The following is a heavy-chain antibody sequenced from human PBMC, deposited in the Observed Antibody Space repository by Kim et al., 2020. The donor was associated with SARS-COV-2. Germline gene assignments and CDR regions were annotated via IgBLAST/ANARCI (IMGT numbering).Heavy chain of an antibody. CDR3: ARGDGSYFYYYYYGMDV. J-gene: IGHJ6*02. CDR1: GFTFSSYW. Sequence: GGSLRLSCAASGFTFSSYWMSWVRQAPGKGLEWVANIKQDGSEKYYVDSVKGRFTISRDNAKNSLYLQMNSLRAEDTAVYYCARGDGSYFYYYYYGMDVWGQGTTVTVSS. CDR2: IKQDGSEK. D-gene: IGHD1-26*01. V-gene: IGHV3-7*04.